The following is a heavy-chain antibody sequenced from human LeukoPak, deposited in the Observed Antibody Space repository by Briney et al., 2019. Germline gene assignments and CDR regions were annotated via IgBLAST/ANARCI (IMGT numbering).Heavy chain of an antibody. J-gene: IGHJ4*02. CDR3: AKRTIYGGNTPPPFDY. V-gene: IGHV3-30*18. Sequence: PGGSLRLSCAASGFTFSSYGMHWVRQAPGRGVEGVAGISYDGSNKYYADSVKGRFTISRDNSKNTLYLQMNSLRAEDTAVYYCAKRTIYGGNTPPPFDYWGQGTLVTVSS. D-gene: IGHD4-23*01. CDR2: ISYDGSNK. CDR1: GFTFSSYG.